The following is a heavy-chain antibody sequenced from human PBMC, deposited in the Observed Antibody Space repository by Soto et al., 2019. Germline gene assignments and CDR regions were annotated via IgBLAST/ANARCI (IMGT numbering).Heavy chain of an antibody. CDR2: VNWNGGST. CDR3: VRGASVTFVY. CDR1: GFTFDDYG. J-gene: IGHJ4*02. Sequence: EVQLVESGGGVLRPGGSLRLSCAASGFTFDDYGMSWARQAPGKGLEWVSGVNWNGGSTGYADSVQGRFPISRVNAKNSLYLHMNSVRAEDTALHYCVRGASVTFVYWGQGTLVTVSS. D-gene: IGHD2-21*02. V-gene: IGHV3-20*04.